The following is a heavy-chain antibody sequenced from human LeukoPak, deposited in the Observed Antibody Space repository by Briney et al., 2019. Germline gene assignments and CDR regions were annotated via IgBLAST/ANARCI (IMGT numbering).Heavy chain of an antibody. CDR3: ARGYQWLRFDPMLDY. Sequence: GGSLRLSCAASGFTFSSYGMHWVRQAPGKGLEWVAVISHEGVNKYYADSVKGRFTISRDNSRNTLYLQMNSLRPKDTAVYYCARGYQWLRFDPMLDYWGQGTLVTVSS. D-gene: IGHD5-12*01. V-gene: IGHV3-30*03. CDR2: ISHEGVNK. J-gene: IGHJ4*02. CDR1: GFTFSSYG.